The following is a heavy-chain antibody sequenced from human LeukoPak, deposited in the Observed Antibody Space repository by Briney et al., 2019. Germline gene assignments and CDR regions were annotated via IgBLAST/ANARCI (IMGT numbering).Heavy chain of an antibody. CDR3: ARTYYYGSGRYFDY. D-gene: IGHD3-10*01. V-gene: IGHV4-59*01. J-gene: IGHJ4*02. CDR1: AGSISSYY. CDR2: IYYSGIT. Sequence: SETLSLTCTVSAGSISSYYWNWIRQPPGKGLEWIGYIYYSGITNYNPSLKSRVTISVATSKSQFSLKLSSVTAADTAVYYCARTYYYGSGRYFDYWGQGTLVTVSS.